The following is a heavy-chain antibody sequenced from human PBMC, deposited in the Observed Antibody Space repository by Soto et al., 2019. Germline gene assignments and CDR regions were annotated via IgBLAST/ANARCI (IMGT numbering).Heavy chain of an antibody. CDR1: GGSISSGDYY. Sequence: QVHLQESGPGLVKPSQTLSLTCTVSGGSISSGDYYWSWIRQPPGKGLEWIGYIYYSGSTYYNPSLKSRVTISVDTSKNQFSLKLSSVTAADTAVHYCARVAHYDSSDNDAFDIWGQGTMVTVSS. CDR3: ARVAHYDSSDNDAFDI. V-gene: IGHV4-30-4*01. J-gene: IGHJ3*02. CDR2: IYYSGST. D-gene: IGHD3-22*01.